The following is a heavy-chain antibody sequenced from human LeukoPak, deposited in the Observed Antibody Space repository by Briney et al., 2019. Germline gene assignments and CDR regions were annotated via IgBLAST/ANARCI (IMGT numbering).Heavy chain of an antibody. CDR1: GFTFSSYA. V-gene: IGHV3-23*01. CDR3: AKAVTMIVVGEDAFDI. Sequence: GGSLRLSCAASGFTFSSYAMSWVRQAPGKGLEWVSAISGSGGSTYYADSVKGRFTISRDNSKNTLYLQMNSLRAEDTAVYYYAKAVTMIVVGEDAFDIWGQGTMVTVSS. J-gene: IGHJ3*02. D-gene: IGHD3-22*01. CDR2: ISGSGGST.